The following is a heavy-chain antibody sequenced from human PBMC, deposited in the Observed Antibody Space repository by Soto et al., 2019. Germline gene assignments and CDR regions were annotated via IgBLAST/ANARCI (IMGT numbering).Heavy chain of an antibody. Sequence: PGESLKISCKGSTYTFSNYWIGWVRQMPGKAPEWMGLIYPPDSDTKYSPSFQGQVTISADKSISTAYLRWSSLKASDTATYYCASLHYNNSYSGFDSWGQGTRVTVSS. CDR2: IYPPDSDT. J-gene: IGHJ4*02. V-gene: IGHV5-51*01. D-gene: IGHD1-26*01. CDR1: TYTFSNYW. CDR3: ASLHYNNSYSGFDS.